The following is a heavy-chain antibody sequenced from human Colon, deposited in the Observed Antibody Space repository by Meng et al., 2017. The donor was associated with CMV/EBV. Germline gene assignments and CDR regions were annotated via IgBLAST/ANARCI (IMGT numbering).Heavy chain of an antibody. Sequence: GESLKISCAASGFTFSSYWMHWVRQAPGKGLVWVSRIVSGGGDPRYADSMEGRFTISRDNAKNILYLQIHSLRAEDTAVYYCARDSQEFTITNWLDPWGQGTLVTVSS. V-gene: IGHV3-74*01. CDR1: GFTFSSYW. D-gene: IGHD3-10*01. CDR3: ARDSQEFTITNWLDP. CDR2: IVSGGGDP. J-gene: IGHJ5*02.